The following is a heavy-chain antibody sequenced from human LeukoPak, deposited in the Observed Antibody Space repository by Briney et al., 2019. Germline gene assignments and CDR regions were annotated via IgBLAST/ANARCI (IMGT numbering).Heavy chain of an antibody. V-gene: IGHV1-69*11. Sequence: SVKVSCKASGGTFSSYAISWVRQAPGQGLEWMGRIIPILGTANYAQTFQGRVTITTDESTSTAYMELSSLRSEDTAVYYCASALYGGNSIDYWGEGTLVTVSS. CDR2: IIPILGTA. D-gene: IGHD4-23*01. J-gene: IGHJ4*02. CDR3: ASALYGGNSIDY. CDR1: GGTFSSYA.